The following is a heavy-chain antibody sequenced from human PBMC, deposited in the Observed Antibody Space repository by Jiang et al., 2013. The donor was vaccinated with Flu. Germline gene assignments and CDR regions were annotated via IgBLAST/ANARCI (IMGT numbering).Heavy chain of an antibody. Sequence: SGAEVKKPGSSVKVSCKASGGTFSSYAISWVRQAPGQGLEWMGGIIPIFGTANYAQKFQGRVTITADESTSTAYMELSSLRSEDTAVYYCARDFPTFRPTVTTRADYYVLLHGRLGQRDHGHRLL. J-gene: IGHJ6*03. CDR3: ARDFPTFRPTVTTRADYYVLLHGR. D-gene: IGHD4-17*01. CDR1: GGTFSSYA. CDR2: IIPIFGTA. V-gene: IGHV1-69*01.